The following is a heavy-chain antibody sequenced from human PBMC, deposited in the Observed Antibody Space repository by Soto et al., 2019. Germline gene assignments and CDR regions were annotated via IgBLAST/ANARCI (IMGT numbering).Heavy chain of an antibody. CDR2: IIPIFGTA. V-gene: IGHV1-69*12. D-gene: IGHD4-17*01. J-gene: IGHJ6*02. CDR3: ASPPTTGNYYYYGMDV. CDR1: GGTFSSYA. Sequence: QVQLVQSGAEVKKPGSSVKVSCKASGGTFSSYAISWVRQAPGQGLEWMGGIIPIFGTADYAQKFQGRVTITADESTSTAYMELSRLRSEDTAVYYCASPPTTGNYYYYGMDVWGQGTTVTVSS.